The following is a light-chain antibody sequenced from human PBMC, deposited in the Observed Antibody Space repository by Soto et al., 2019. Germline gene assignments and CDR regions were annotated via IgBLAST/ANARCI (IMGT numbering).Light chain of an antibody. Sequence: QSALTQPRSVSGSPGQSVTISCTGTSSDVGGYNYVSWYQQHPGKAPKLMIYDASKRPSGVPDRFSGSKSGNTASLTISGLQPEDEPDYYCYSYAGSYVFGSGTKVTVL. CDR2: DAS. CDR1: SSDVGGYNY. V-gene: IGLV2-11*01. J-gene: IGLJ1*01. CDR3: YSYAGSYV.